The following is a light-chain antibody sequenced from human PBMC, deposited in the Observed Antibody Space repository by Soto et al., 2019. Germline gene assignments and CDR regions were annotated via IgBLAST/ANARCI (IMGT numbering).Light chain of an antibody. V-gene: IGLV2-8*01. CDR3: SSYAGSNNFV. Sequence: QSALTQPPSASGSPGLSVTISCTGTSSDVGGYNYVSWYQQHPGKAPKLMIYEVSKRPSGVPDRFSGSKSGNTASLTVSGLQAEDEADYYCSSYAGSNNFVFGGGTKVTVL. CDR1: SSDVGGYNY. J-gene: IGLJ2*01. CDR2: EVS.